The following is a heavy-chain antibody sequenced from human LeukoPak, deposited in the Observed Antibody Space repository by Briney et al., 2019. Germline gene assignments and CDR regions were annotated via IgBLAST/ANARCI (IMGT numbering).Heavy chain of an antibody. CDR1: GFTFSSYE. J-gene: IGHJ6*04. V-gene: IGHV3-48*03. CDR2: ISSSGSTI. CDR3: AELGITMIGGV. Sequence: GGSLRLSCAASGFTFSSYEMNWVRQAPGKGLERVSYISSSGSTIYYADSVKGRFTISRDSAKNSLYLQMNSLRAEDTAVYHCAELGITMIGGVWGKGTTVTISS. D-gene: IGHD3-10*02.